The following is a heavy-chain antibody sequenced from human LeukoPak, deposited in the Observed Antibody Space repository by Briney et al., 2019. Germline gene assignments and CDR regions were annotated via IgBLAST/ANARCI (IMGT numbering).Heavy chain of an antibody. CDR2: ISPGGGGT. CDR1: GYTFSRNC. V-gene: IGHV1-46*01. CDR3: ARDSSSGWYRYYYYYMDV. J-gene: IGHJ6*03. D-gene: IGHD6-19*01. Sequence: ASVKVSCKASGYTFSRNCIHWVRQGPGQGLEWMGIISPGGGGTNYAQKFQGRVTMTTDTSTSTAYMELRSLRPDDTAVYYCARDSSSGWYRYYYYYMDVWGKGTTVTISS.